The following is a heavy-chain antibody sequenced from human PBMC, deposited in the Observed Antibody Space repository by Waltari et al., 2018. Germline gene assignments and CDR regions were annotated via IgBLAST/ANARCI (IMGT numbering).Heavy chain of an antibody. CDR1: GGSISSGSYY. J-gene: IGHJ4*02. CDR2: IYTSGST. D-gene: IGHD2-21*02. V-gene: IGHV4-61*02. Sequence: QVQLQESGPGLVKPSQTLSLTCTVSGGSISSGSYYWSWIRQPAGKGLEWIGRIYTSGSTNYNPSLKSRVTISVDTSKNQFSLKLSSVTAADTAVYYCAKLPPNLLVTAIGSRVYYWGQGTLVTVSS. CDR3: AKLPPNLLVTAIGSRVYY.